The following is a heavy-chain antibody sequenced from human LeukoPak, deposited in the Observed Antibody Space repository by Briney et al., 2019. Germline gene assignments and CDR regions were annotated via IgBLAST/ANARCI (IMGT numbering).Heavy chain of an antibody. V-gene: IGHV3-23*01. CDR3: AKDMYYYGSGSYYNSDY. J-gene: IGHJ4*02. D-gene: IGHD3-10*01. CDR1: GFTFSSYA. CDR2: ISGSGGST. Sequence: GGSLRLSCAASGFTFSSYAMSWVRQAPGKGLEWVSAISGSGGSTYYADSVKGRFTISRDNSKNTLYLQMNSLRAEDTAVYYCAKDMYYYGSGSYYNSDYWGQGTLVTVSS.